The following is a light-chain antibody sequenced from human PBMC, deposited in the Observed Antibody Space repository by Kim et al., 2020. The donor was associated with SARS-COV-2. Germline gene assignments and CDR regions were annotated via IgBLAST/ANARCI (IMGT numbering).Light chain of an antibody. CDR3: QRYGSSPLT. V-gene: IGKV3-20*01. CDR2: GAS. Sequence: EIVLTQSPGTLSLSPGERATLSCRASQSVSSSYLAWYQQKPGQAPRLLIYGASSRATGIPDRFSGSGSGTDFTFTISRLEPEDFAVYYCQRYGSSPLTFGGGTKVEI. CDR1: QSVSSSY. J-gene: IGKJ4*01.